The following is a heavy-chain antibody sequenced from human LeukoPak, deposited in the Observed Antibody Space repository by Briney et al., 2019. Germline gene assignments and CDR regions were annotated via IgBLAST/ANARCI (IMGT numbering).Heavy chain of an antibody. CDR1: GGTFSSYA. V-gene: IGHV1-69*05. CDR2: IIPIFGTA. CDR3: ARKDPTGYCSSTSCLASRAFDI. Sequence: SVKVSCKASGGTFSSYAISWVRQAPGQGLEWMGGIIPIFGTANYAQKFQGRVTITTDESTSTAYMELSSLRSEDTAVYYCARKDPTGYCSSTSCLASRAFDIWGQGTMVTVSS. J-gene: IGHJ3*02. D-gene: IGHD2-2*01.